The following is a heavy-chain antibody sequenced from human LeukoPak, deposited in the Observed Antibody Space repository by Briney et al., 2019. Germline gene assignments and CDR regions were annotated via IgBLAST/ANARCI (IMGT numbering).Heavy chain of an antibody. CDR3: ARSEFPDIVVVPAAIGAEYFQH. Sequence: SETLSLTCTVSGGSISSYYWSWIRQPPGKGLEWIGYIYYSGSTNYNPSLKSRVTISVDTSKNQFSLKLSSVTAADTAVYYCARSEFPDIVVVPAAIGAEYFQHWGQGTLVTVSS. J-gene: IGHJ1*01. CDR2: IYYSGST. V-gene: IGHV4-59*12. CDR1: GGSISSYY. D-gene: IGHD2-2*01.